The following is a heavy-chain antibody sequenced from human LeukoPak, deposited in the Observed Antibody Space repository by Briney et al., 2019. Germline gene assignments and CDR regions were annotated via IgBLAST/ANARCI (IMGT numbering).Heavy chain of an antibody. V-gene: IGHV4-38-2*02. CDR2: IDHSGST. CDR1: GYSISSGYY. D-gene: IGHD6-13*01. CDR3: ARDPAAGTAFDI. Sequence: SETLSLTCTVSGYSISSGYYWGWIRQPPGKGLEWTGSIDHSGSTYYNPSLKSRVTISVDTSKNQFSLKLSSVTAADTAVYYCARDPAAGTAFDIWGQGTMVTVSS. J-gene: IGHJ3*02.